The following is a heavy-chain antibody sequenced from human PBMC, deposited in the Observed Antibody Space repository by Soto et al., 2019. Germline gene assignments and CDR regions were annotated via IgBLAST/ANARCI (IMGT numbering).Heavy chain of an antibody. Sequence: ETLSLTCTVSCGSISSSSYYWGWIRQPPGKGLEWIGSIYYSGSTYYNPSLKSRVTISVDTSKNQFSLKLSSVTAADTAVYYCARHLGITMVRGAKWFDPWGQGTMVTSPQ. D-gene: IGHD3-10*01. J-gene: IGHJ5*02. CDR1: CGSISSSSYY. CDR2: IYYSGST. V-gene: IGHV4-39*01. CDR3: ARHLGITMVRGAKWFDP.